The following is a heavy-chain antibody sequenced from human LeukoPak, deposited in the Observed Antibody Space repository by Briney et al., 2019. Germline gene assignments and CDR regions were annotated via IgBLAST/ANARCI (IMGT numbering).Heavy chain of an antibody. CDR3: ARHAYFYDSPFDY. D-gene: IGHD3-22*01. CDR2: IYYSGST. V-gene: IGHV4-59*08. CDR1: GGSISSYY. J-gene: IGHJ4*02. Sequence: SETLSLTCTVSGGSISSYYWSWIRQPPGKGLEWIGYIYYSGSTNYNPSLKSRVTISVDTSKNQFSLKLSSVTAADTAVYYCARHAYFYDSPFDYWGQGTLVTVSS.